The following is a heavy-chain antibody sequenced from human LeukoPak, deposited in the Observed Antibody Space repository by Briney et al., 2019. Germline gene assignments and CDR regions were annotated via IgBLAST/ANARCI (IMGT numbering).Heavy chain of an antibody. CDR1: GFTFSNHG. Sequence: GGSLRLSCAASGFTFSNHGMHWVRQAPGKGLEWVAVIWYDGGNKYYADSAKGRFTISRDDSKSTLYLQMNSLRAEDTAVYYCARRPRYSSGPVGDYWGQGTLVTVSS. J-gene: IGHJ4*02. V-gene: IGHV3-33*01. D-gene: IGHD6-19*01. CDR2: IWYDGGNK. CDR3: ARRPRYSSGPVGDY.